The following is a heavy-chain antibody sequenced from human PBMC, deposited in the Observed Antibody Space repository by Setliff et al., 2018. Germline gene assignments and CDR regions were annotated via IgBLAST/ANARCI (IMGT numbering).Heavy chain of an antibody. V-gene: IGHV3-48*01. D-gene: IGHD2-21*02. Sequence: PGGSLRLSCAASGFTFSSDPMNWVRQAPGKGLEWVSYISGSSHIISYADSVKGRFTISRDNSKNTLYLQLNSLRAEDTAVYYCARCTGGDCYLDAFDIWGQGTMVTVSS. CDR2: ISGSSHII. CDR1: GFTFSSDP. CDR3: ARCTGGDCYLDAFDI. J-gene: IGHJ3*02.